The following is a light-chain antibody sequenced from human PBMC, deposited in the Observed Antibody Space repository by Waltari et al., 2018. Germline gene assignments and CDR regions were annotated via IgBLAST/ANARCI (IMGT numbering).Light chain of an antibody. V-gene: IGLV1-47*02. CDR3: SAWDINLSTPF. Sequence: QSVLTQPPSVSGAPGQTVTISCSGSSSNIGSNHVYWYQQVSGEAPGLLISNNNERPSGVPARFSASKSGTEASLAISGLQSQDEADYYCSAWDINLSTPFFGGGTRLTVL. J-gene: IGLJ7*01. CDR2: NNN. CDR1: SSNIGSNH.